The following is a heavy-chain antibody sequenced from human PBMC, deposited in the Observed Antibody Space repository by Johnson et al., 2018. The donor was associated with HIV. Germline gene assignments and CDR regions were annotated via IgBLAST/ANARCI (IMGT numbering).Heavy chain of an antibody. CDR1: GFTFSSYG. CDR2: INWNGGST. V-gene: IGHV3-20*04. CDR3: ARDNNLSSAFDI. J-gene: IGHJ3*02. D-gene: IGHD2/OR15-2a*01. Sequence: VQLVESGGGVVQHGRSLRLSCAASGFTFSSYGMHWVRQAPGKGLEWVSGINWNGGSTGYADSVKGRFTISRDNAKNSLYLQMNSLRAEDTALYYCARDNNLSSAFDIWGQGTMVTVSS.